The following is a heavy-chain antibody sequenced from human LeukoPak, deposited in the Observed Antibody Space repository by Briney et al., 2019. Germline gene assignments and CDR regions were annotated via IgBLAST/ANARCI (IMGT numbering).Heavy chain of an antibody. J-gene: IGHJ4*02. CDR1: GFTFSDCN. V-gene: IGHV3-21*01. Sequence: GGSLRLSCAASGFTFSDCNMNWVRQAPGKGLEWVSSITTTGTHTYYADSVKGRFTISRDNAKNSLYLQMISLRAEDTAVYYCARGSQWTNGVTDFWGQGTRVTVSS. CDR2: ITTTGTHT. D-gene: IGHD6-19*01. CDR3: ARGSQWTNGVTDF.